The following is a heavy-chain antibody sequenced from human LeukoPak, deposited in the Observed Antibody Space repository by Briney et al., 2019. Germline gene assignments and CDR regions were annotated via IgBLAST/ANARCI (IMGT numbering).Heavy chain of an antibody. CDR1: GFTFRSYG. CDR2: IWYDGSNK. D-gene: IGHD4-17*01. CDR3: AKDLRGLYGDQVAFDI. J-gene: IGHJ3*02. V-gene: IGHV3-33*06. Sequence: GRSLRLSCAASGFTFRSYGMHWVRQAPGKGLEWVAVIWYDGSNKYYADSVKGRFTISRDNSKNMLYLQMNSLRAEDTAVYYCAKDLRGLYGDQVAFDIWGQGTMVTVSS.